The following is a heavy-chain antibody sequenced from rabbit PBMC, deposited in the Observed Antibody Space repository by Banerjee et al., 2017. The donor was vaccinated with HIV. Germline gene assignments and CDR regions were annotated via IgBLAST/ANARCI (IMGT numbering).Heavy chain of an antibody. V-gene: IGHV1S45*01. CDR3: ARNFDL. CDR2: IYAGSTGTT. J-gene: IGHJ4*01. Sequence: EESGGDLVKPEGSLTLTCTASGFSFSIAHWIYWVRQAPGKGLEWIGTIYAGSTGTTYYANWAKGRFTISKTSSTTVTLQMTSLTAADTATYFCARNFDLWGQGTLVTVS. CDR1: GFSFSIAHW.